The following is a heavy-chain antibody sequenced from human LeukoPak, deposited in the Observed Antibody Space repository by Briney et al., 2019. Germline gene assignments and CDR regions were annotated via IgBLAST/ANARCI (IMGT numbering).Heavy chain of an antibody. D-gene: IGHD2-2*01. Sequence: ASVKVSCKASGYTFTSYAMHWVRQAPGQRLEWMGWINAGNGNTKYSQKFQGRVTITADESTSTAYMELSSLRSEDTAVYYCASGGYCSSTSCYYLNDCWGQGTLVTVSS. CDR1: GYTFTSYA. CDR2: INAGNGNT. V-gene: IGHV1-3*01. CDR3: ASGGYCSSTSCYYLNDC. J-gene: IGHJ4*02.